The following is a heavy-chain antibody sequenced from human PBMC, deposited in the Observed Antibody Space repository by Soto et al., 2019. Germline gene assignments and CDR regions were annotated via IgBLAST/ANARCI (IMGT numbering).Heavy chain of an antibody. D-gene: IGHD2-15*01. J-gene: IGHJ6*02. CDR1: GDSIISSSYY. CDR2: IFYSGST. V-gene: IGHV4-39*01. CDR3: ARGAGSPTYYYGMDV. Sequence: SETLSLTCTFSGDSIISSSYYWGWIRQPPGKGLEWIGSIFYSGSTYYNPSLKSRVTISVDTSKNQFSLNLSSVTAADTAEYYCARGAGSPTYYYGMDVWGQGTTVTVSS.